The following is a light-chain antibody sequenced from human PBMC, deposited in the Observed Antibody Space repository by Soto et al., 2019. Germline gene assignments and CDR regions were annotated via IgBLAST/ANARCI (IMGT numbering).Light chain of an antibody. V-gene: IGKV1-5*01. J-gene: IGKJ1*01. CDR1: QRIITY. CDR2: DAS. Sequence: DIQMTQSPSSLSASVGDRVTIACRASQRIITYLNWYQQKPGQAPKLLIYDASSLESGVPSRFSGSGSGTEFTLTISSLQPDDFATYYCQQYNSYSWTFGQGTKVDIK. CDR3: QQYNSYSWT.